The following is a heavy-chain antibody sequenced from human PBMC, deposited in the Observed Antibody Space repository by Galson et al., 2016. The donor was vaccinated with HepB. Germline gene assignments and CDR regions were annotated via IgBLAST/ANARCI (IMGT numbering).Heavy chain of an antibody. J-gene: IGHJ4*02. CDR1: GYTFTSSG. D-gene: IGHD2-15*01. V-gene: IGHV1-18*01. CDR3: VRDYSYMPDY. Sequence: SVKVSCKASGYTFTSSGISWVRQAPGQGLEWMGWTSGYNGHIQYAQKFQDRATVTADTSTSTAYMELRSLNSDDTAIYYCVRDYSYMPDYWGQGTLVTVSS. CDR2: TSGYNGHI.